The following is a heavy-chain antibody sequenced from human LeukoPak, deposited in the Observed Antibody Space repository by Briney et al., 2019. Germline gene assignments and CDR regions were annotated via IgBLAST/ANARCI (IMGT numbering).Heavy chain of an antibody. D-gene: IGHD6-13*01. CDR1: GGSFSGYY. CDR3: ARGSRSSWYNWFDT. Sequence: PSETLSLTCAVYGGSFSGYYWSWIRQPPGKGLEWIGEINHSGSTNYNPSLKSRVTISVDTSKNQFSLKLSSVTAADTAVYYCARGSRSSWYNWFDTWGQGTLVTVSS. J-gene: IGHJ5*02. V-gene: IGHV4-34*01. CDR2: INHSGST.